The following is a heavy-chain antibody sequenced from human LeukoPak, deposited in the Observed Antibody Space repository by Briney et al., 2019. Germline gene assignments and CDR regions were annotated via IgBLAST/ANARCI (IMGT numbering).Heavy chain of an antibody. CDR1: GYTFTDYY. CDR2: INPNSGVT. J-gene: IGHJ6*03. D-gene: IGHD6-6*01. V-gene: IGHV1-2*02. Sequence: ASVKVSCKASGYTFTDYYMHWVRQAPGQGLEWMGWINPNSGVTKYAEKFQGRVTMTRDTSISTAYMELSRLRSDDTAVYYCAREYSSSSEGAGYYYYYYYMDVWGKGTTVTVSS. CDR3: AREYSSSSEGAGYYYYYYYMDV.